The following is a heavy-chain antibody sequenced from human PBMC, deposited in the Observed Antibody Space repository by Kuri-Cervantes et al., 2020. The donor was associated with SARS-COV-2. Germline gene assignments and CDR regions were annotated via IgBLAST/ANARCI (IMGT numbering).Heavy chain of an antibody. Sequence: GESLKISCAASGFTFSGSAMHWVRQASGKGLEWVGRIRSKANSYATAYAASVKGRFTISRDGSKNTAYLQMNSLKTEDTAVYYCTMGGWFDPWGQGTLVTVSS. CDR2: IRSKANSYAT. D-gene: IGHD3-16*01. V-gene: IGHV3-73*01. CDR1: GFTFSGSA. J-gene: IGHJ5*02. CDR3: TMGGWFDP.